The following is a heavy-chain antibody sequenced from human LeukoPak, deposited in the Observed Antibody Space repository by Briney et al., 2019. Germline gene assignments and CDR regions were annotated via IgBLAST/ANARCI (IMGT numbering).Heavy chain of an antibody. Sequence: GGSLRLSCAASGFTFSSYWMSWVRQAPGKGLEWVANIKQDGSVKYYVDSVKGRFTISRDNAKNSLYLQMNSLRAEDTAVYYCAGDGGYFDWLPTFDYWGQGTLVTVSS. D-gene: IGHD3-9*01. V-gene: IGHV3-7*01. CDR1: GFTFSSYW. CDR3: AGDGGYFDWLPTFDY. J-gene: IGHJ4*02. CDR2: IKQDGSVK.